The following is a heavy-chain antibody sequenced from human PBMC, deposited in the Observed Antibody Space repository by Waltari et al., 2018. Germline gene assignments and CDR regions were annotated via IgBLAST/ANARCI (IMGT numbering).Heavy chain of an antibody. D-gene: IGHD2-8*02. CDR2: MNPNRGKT. Sequence: QVQLVQSGAEVKKPGASVRVPCQASGYTFTSYDINWVRQAAGQGLAWMAWMNPNRGKTGYAQKVQGSSTMTRNTSISTAYMELSSLRSDDTAVYYCARGHSWAARTVNPFEIWGRGTLVIVSS. J-gene: IGHJ4*02. CDR3: ARGHSWAARTVNPFEI. CDR1: GYTFTSYD. V-gene: IGHV1-8*01.